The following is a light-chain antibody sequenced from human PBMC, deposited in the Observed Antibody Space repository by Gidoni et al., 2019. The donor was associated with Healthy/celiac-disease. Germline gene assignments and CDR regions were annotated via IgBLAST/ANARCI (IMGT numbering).Light chain of an antibody. Sequence: SSELTQDPAVSVALGKTVRITCQGDRLRSYYASWYQPTPGPAPVLVIYGKNNRPSGLPDRFSGPSSGNTASLLITGAQAEDEADYYCNSRDSSGNHRVVFGGGTKPTVL. J-gene: IGLJ2*01. CDR2: GKN. CDR1: RLRSYY. V-gene: IGLV3-19*01. CDR3: NSRDSSGNHRVV.